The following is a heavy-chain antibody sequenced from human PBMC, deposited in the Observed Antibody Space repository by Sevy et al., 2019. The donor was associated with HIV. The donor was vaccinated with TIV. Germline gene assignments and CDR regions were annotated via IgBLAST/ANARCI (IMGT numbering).Heavy chain of an antibody. CDR1: GYTFTSYD. CDR3: ARGRRQWHLSY. Sequence: ASVKVSCKASGYTFTSYDINWVRQATGQGLERMGWMNPNSGNTGYAQKFQGRVTITRNTSISTAYMELSSLRSEDTAVYYCARGRRQWHLSYWGQGTLVTVSS. CDR2: MNPNSGNT. D-gene: IGHD6-19*01. J-gene: IGHJ4*02. V-gene: IGHV1-8*03.